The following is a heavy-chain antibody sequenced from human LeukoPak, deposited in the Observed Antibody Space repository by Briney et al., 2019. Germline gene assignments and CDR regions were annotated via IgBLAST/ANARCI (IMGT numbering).Heavy chain of an antibody. J-gene: IGHJ3*02. CDR2: IYSGGST. CDR1: GFTVSSNY. CDR3: ARDREVGAFDI. D-gene: IGHD1-26*01. V-gene: IGHV3-53*01. Sequence: GGSLRLSCAASGFTVSSNYMSWVRQAPGRGLEWVSVIYSGGSTYYADSVKGRFTISRDNSKNTLYLQMNSLRAEDTAVYYCARDREVGAFDIWGQGTMVTVSS.